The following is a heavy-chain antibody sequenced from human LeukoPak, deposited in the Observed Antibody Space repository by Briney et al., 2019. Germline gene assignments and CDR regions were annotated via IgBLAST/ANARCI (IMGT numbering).Heavy chain of an antibody. V-gene: IGHV1-69*04. CDR3: ARAGTGDSSGWALEY. CDR2: IIPILGIA. J-gene: IGHJ4*02. Sequence: ASVKVSCKASGGTFSSYAISWVRQAPGQGLEWMGRIIPILGIANYAQKFQGRVTITADKSTSTAYMELSSLRSEDTAVYYCARAGTGDSSGWALEYWGQGTLVTVSS. D-gene: IGHD6-19*01. CDR1: GGTFSSYA.